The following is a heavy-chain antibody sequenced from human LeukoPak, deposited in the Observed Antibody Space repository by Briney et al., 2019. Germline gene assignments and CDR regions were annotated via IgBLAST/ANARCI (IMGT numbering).Heavy chain of an antibody. D-gene: IGHD5/OR15-5a*01. CDR1: GFSFSSYA. V-gene: IGHV3-23*01. CDR2: IGASGGRT. Sequence: GGSLRLSCAASGFSFSSYAMSWVRQAPGEGLEWVSVIGASGGRTSYADSVKGRFTVSRDNSKNTLYLQMNSLRADDTAVYYCAKDKGGVYDFRGIDHWGQGTLVTVSS. J-gene: IGHJ4*02. CDR3: AKDKGGVYDFRGIDH.